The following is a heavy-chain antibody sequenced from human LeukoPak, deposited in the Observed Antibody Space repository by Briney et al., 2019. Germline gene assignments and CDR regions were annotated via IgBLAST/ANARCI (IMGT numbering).Heavy chain of an antibody. CDR2: IWYDESNK. Sequence: GGSLRLSCAASGFTFSSYGMYWVRQAPGKGLEWVAVIWYDESNKYYGDSVKGRFTISRDNSKNTLYLQMNSLRAEDTAVYYCATSLRYCSSTSCYVAFDIWGQGTMVTVSS. J-gene: IGHJ3*02. D-gene: IGHD2-2*01. CDR1: GFTFSSYG. CDR3: ATSLRYCSSTSCYVAFDI. V-gene: IGHV3-33*07.